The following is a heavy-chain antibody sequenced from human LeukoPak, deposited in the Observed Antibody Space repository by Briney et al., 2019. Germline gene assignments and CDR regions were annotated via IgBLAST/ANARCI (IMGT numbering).Heavy chain of an antibody. V-gene: IGHV3-74*01. Sequence: GGSLRLSCAASGITLRNFWMHWVRQAPGKGLVWVSRINTDGSSTSYADSVKGRFTISRDNAKNTLYLQMNSLRAEDTAVYYCVRAVAGRGNIWGQGTMVTVSS. J-gene: IGHJ3*02. CDR3: VRAVAGRGNI. CDR1: GITLRNFW. CDR2: INTDGSST. D-gene: IGHD6-19*01.